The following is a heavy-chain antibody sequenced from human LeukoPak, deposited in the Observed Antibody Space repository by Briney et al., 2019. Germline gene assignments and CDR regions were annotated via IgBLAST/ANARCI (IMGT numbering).Heavy chain of an antibody. D-gene: IGHD2-2*01. Sequence: GASVTVSFKASGYTFTSYYMHWVRQAPGQGLEWMGTINPSGGSRSYAQKFQGRVTMTRDTSTSTVYMELSSLRSEDTAVYFCARDACSSTICQAGGNWFDPWGQGTLVIVS. V-gene: IGHV1-46*01. J-gene: IGHJ5*02. CDR2: INPSGGSR. CDR1: GYTFTSYY. CDR3: ARDACSSTICQAGGNWFDP.